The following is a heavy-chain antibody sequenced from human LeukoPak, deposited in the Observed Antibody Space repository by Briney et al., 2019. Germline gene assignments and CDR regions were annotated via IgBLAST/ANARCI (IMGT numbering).Heavy chain of an antibody. J-gene: IGHJ4*02. Sequence: GGSLRLSCAASGFNFNTYTMNWVRQAPGKGLEWVSSISSDSSYIYYADAVHGRFTVSRDNAKYSLYLQMNSLRAEDTAVYYYVRGSYGAYDYWSQGSLVTVSS. D-gene: IGHD4-17*01. CDR2: ISSDSSYI. CDR3: VRGSYGAYDY. V-gene: IGHV3-21*01. CDR1: GFNFNTYT.